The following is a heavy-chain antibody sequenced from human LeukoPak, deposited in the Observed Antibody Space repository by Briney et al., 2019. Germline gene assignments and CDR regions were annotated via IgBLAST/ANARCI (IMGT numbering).Heavy chain of an antibody. Sequence: GGSLRLSCAAPGFTFSSYAMSWVRQAPGKGLEWVSAISGSGGSTYYADSVKGRFTISRDNSKNTLYLQMNSLRGEDTAVYYCAKLSTVTPLLKYYFDYWGQGTLVTVSS. CDR3: AKLSTVTPLLKYYFDY. CDR1: GFTFSSYA. J-gene: IGHJ4*02. D-gene: IGHD4-17*01. CDR2: ISGSGGST. V-gene: IGHV3-23*01.